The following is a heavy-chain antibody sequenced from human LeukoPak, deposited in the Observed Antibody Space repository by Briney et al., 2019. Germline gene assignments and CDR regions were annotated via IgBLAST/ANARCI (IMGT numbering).Heavy chain of an antibody. D-gene: IGHD2-15*01. Sequence: PSETLSLTCAVYGGSLSGYYWSWIRQPPGKGLEWIGEISHSGSTNYNASLKSRVTISVDTSKNQFSLKLSSVTAADTAVYYCAREEDCSGGICYLGNAFDIWGQGTMVTVSS. CDR3: AREEDCSGGICYLGNAFDI. CDR1: GGSLSGYY. V-gene: IGHV4-34*01. CDR2: ISHSGST. J-gene: IGHJ3*02.